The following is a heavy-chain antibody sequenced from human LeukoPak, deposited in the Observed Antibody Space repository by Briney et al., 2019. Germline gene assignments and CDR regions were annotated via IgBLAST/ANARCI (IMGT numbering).Heavy chain of an antibody. CDR3: ARSWGRVRGDHDY. Sequence: GGSLRLSCAASGFTFSSYEMNWVRQAPGKGLEWVSYISSSGSTIYYADSVKGRFTISRDNAKNSLYLQMNSLRAEETAVYYCARSWGRVRGDHDYWGQGTLVTVSS. CDR1: GFTFSSYE. D-gene: IGHD3-10*01. CDR2: ISSSGSTI. V-gene: IGHV3-48*03. J-gene: IGHJ4*02.